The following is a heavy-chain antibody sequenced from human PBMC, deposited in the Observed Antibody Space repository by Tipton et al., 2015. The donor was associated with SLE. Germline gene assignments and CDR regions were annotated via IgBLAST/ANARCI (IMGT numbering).Heavy chain of an antibody. V-gene: IGHV3-9*01. D-gene: IGHD3-22*01. Sequence: SLRLSCAASGFTFDDYAMHWVRQAPGKGLEWVSGISWNSGSIGYADSVKGRFTISRDNSKNTLYLQMNSLRAEDTAVYYCAREFDSSGYSSFDYWGQGTLVAVSS. CDR1: GFTFDDYA. CDR2: ISWNSGSI. J-gene: IGHJ4*02. CDR3: AREFDSSGYSSFDY.